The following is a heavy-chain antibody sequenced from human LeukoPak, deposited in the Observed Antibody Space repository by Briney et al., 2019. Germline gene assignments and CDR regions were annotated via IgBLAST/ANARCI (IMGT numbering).Heavy chain of an antibody. J-gene: IGHJ4*02. CDR2: ISAYNGNT. CDR1: GYTFTSYG. Sequence: ASVKVSCKASGYTFTSYGISWVRQAPGQGLEWMGWISAYNGNTNYAQKLQGRVTMTTDTSTSTAYMELRSLRSDDTAVYYCARDRTTVTTISFDYWGQGTLVTDSS. D-gene: IGHD4-11*01. V-gene: IGHV1-18*01. CDR3: ARDRTTVTTISFDY.